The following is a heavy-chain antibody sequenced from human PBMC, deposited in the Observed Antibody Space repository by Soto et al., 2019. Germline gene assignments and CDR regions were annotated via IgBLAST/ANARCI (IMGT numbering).Heavy chain of an antibody. CDR3: ASAGATSSYYYGIDC. J-gene: IGHJ6*04. CDR2: ISAYNGNT. Sequence: GASVKVSCKASGYTFTSYGISWVRQAPGEGLEWMGWISAYNGNTNYAQKLQGRVTMTTDTSTSTAYMELRSLRSDDTAVYYCASAGATSSYYYGIDCWGKGTLVTVSS. D-gene: IGHD1-26*01. CDR1: GYTFTSYG. V-gene: IGHV1-18*04.